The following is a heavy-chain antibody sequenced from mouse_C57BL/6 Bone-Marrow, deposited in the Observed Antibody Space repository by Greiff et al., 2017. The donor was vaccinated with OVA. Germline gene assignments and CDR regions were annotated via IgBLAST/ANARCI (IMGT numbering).Heavy chain of an antibody. CDR3: ARDLTAQATSFAD. CDR1: GFTFSSYA. D-gene: IGHD3-2*02. Sequence: EVHLVESGGGLVKPGGSLKLSCAASGFTFSSYAMSWVRQTPEKRLEWVATISDGGSYTYYPDNVKGRFTISRDNAKNNLYLQMSHLKSEDTAMYYCARDLTAQATSFADWGQGTLVTVSA. CDR2: ISDGGSYT. V-gene: IGHV5-4*01. J-gene: IGHJ3*01.